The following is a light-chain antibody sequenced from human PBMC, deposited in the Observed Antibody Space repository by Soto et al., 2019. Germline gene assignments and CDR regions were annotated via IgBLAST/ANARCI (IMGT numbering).Light chain of an antibody. V-gene: IGKV3-11*01. CDR1: QSVSRY. J-gene: IGKJ4*01. CDR3: QQRSNWLLT. CDR2: DKS. Sequence: EIVLTQSPATLSLSPGERATLSCRASQSVSRYLAWYQQKPGQAPRLLIYDKSNRATGIPTRFSGSGSGTDFTLTISSLEPEDFAIYYCQQRSNWLLTFGGGTKVESK.